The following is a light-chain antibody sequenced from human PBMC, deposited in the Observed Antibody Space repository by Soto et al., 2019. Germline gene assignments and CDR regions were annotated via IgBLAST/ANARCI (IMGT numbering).Light chain of an antibody. J-gene: IGKJ1*01. CDR3: QQYFEWPPMT. Sequence: DIQMTQSPSSLSASVGDRVTITCRASLRISSDLNWFQQKPGKAPKVLIFGASSLQSGVPSRFSGSGSGTEFTLTISSLRSEDSAIYYCQQYFEWPPMTFGQGTKVEI. CDR1: LRISSD. V-gene: IGKV1-39*01. CDR2: GAS.